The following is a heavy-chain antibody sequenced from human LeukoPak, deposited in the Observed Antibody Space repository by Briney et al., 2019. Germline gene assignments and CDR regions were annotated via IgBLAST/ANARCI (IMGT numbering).Heavy chain of an antibody. CDR3: AREDYGDYSGSWFDP. CDR1: GFTFSSYE. J-gene: IGHJ5*02. CDR2: ISSSGSTI. V-gene: IGHV3-48*03. Sequence: PGGSLRLSCAASGFTFSSYEMNWVRQAPGMGLEWVSYISSSGSTIYYADSVKGRFTISRDNAKNSLYLQMNSLRAEDTAVYYCAREDYGDYSGSWFDPWGQGTLVTVSS. D-gene: IGHD4-17*01.